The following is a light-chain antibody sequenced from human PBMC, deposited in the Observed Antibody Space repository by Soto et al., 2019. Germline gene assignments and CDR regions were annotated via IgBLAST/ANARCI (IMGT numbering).Light chain of an antibody. J-gene: IGLJ2*01. CDR1: SGHSSYA. Sequence: QSVLTQSPSASASLGASVKLTCTLSSGHSSYAIAWHQQQPEKGPRYLMRFNSDGSHSKGDGIPDRFSGSSSGAERYLTISSLQSEDEADYYCQTWGTGILVFGGGTKLTVL. V-gene: IGLV4-69*01. CDR2: FNSDGSH. CDR3: QTWGTGILV.